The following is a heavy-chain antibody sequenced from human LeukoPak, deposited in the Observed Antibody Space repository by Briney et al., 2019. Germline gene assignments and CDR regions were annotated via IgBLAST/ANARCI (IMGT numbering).Heavy chain of an antibody. CDR3: ARAVRVRGVITYYFDY. J-gene: IGHJ4*02. CDR2: MNPNSGNT. CDR1: GYTFTSYD. Sequence: ASVKVSCKASGYTFTSYDINWVRQATGQGLEWTGWMNPNSGNTGYAQKFQGRVTMTRNTSISTAYMELSSLRSEDTAVYYCARAVRVRGVITYYFDYWGQGTLVTVSS. D-gene: IGHD3-10*01. V-gene: IGHV1-8*01.